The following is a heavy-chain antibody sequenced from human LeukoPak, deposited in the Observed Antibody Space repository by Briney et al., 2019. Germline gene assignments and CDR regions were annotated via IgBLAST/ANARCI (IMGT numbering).Heavy chain of an antibody. CDR1: DGSISSSY. CDR2: ISNSGST. CDR3: ARGKITASGIVYYGLDV. V-gene: IGHV4-59*01. J-gene: IGHJ6*02. D-gene: IGHD6-6*01. Sequence: SETLSFTCTVSDGSISSSYWSWIRQSPGKGLEWIGYISNSGSTNYIPSLKSRVTMSVDTSKNQFSLNMRSVTAADTALYYCARGKITASGIVYYGLDVWGQGTTVTVSS.